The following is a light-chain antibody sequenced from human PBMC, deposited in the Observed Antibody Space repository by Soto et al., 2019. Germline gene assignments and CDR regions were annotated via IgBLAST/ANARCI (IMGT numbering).Light chain of an antibody. CDR2: GAS. CDR1: QSVSNNY. CDR3: QKYSGT. Sequence: ELVLTQSPGTLSLSPGERATLSCRASQSVSNNYLAWYQQKPGQAPRLLIYGASNRATGIPDRFSGSGSGTDFTLTISSLQPEDVATYYCQKYSGTFGQGTKVDIK. V-gene: IGKV3-20*01. J-gene: IGKJ1*01.